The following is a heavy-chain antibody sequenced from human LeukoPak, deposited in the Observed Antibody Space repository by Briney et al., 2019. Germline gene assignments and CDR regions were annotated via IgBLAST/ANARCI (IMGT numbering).Heavy chain of an antibody. D-gene: IGHD3-10*01. CDR3: GGGLVRGPKDY. Sequence: GGSLRLSCAASGFTFSSYWMSWVRQAPGKGLEGVANIKQDGSEKFYVASVKGRFTISRDNAKTSLYLQMNSLRAEDTAVYYCGGGLVRGPKDYWGQGTLVTVSS. J-gene: IGHJ4*02. CDR1: GFTFSSYW. V-gene: IGHV3-7*03. CDR2: IKQDGSEK.